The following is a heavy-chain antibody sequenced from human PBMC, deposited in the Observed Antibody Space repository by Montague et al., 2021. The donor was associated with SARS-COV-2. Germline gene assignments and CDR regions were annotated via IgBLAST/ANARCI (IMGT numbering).Heavy chain of an antibody. CDR2: TYYMSKWYN. D-gene: IGHD1-1*01. Sequence: CAISGDSASSNRATCNWVRQSPSRGFEGLGRTYYMSKWYNDYAVSVRGRVTINPDTSKNQFSLQLNSVTPEDTAIYYCTSGREGNYNVMDVWGQGTTVTVSS. CDR1: GDSASSNRAT. J-gene: IGHJ6*02. CDR3: TSGREGNYNVMDV. V-gene: IGHV6-1*01.